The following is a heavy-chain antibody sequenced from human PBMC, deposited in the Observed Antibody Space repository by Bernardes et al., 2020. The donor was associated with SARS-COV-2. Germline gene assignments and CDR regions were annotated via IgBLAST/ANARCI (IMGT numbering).Heavy chain of an antibody. D-gene: IGHD2-2*01. CDR2: IIWNSGIT. Sequence: GGSLRLSCAASGFTFNNYAMHWVRQGPGRGLEWVSSIIWNSGITCYADSVKGRFTISRDNAKNTLYLQMNSLRAEDTAFYYCVKDIGYCSTTSGHQDHEYGLAVWGQGTTVT. V-gene: IGHV3-9*01. CDR3: VKDIGYCSTTSGHQDHEYGLAV. CDR1: GFTFNNYA. J-gene: IGHJ6*02.